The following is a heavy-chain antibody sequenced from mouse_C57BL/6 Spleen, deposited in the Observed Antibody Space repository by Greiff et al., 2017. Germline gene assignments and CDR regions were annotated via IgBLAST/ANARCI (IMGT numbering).Heavy chain of an antibody. CDR1: GYSITSGYY. CDR3: AADGYYLDY. D-gene: IGHD2-3*01. Sequence: EVKLMESGPGLVKPSQSLSLTCSVTGYSITSGYYWNWIRQFPGNKLEWMGYISYDGSNNYNPSLKNRISITRDTSKNQFFLKLNSVTTEDTATYYCAADGYYLDYWGQGTTRTVSS. J-gene: IGHJ2*01. CDR2: ISYDGSN. V-gene: IGHV3-6*01.